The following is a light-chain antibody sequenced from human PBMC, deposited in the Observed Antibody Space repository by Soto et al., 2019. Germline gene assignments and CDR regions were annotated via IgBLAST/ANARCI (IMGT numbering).Light chain of an antibody. CDR3: QQSYSTPIT. J-gene: IGKJ4*01. V-gene: IGKV1-39*01. CDR2: AAS. CDR1: QTISNF. Sequence: DIHMTQSPSSLSASVGDRVTITCRATQTISNFLNCYQQKPGQAPKLLIYAASSLHSGVPSRFSGGYSGTDFTLTISNLQPEDFATYYCQQSYSTPITFGGGTKVEIK.